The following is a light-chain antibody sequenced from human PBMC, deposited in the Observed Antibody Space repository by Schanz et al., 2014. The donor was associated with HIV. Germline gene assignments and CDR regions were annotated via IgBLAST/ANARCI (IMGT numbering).Light chain of an antibody. CDR1: QTVSSS. CDR2: AAS. Sequence: EIVLTQSPDTLSLSPGERATLSCRASQTVSSSSLAWYQQKPGQSPRLLIYAASTRATGIPDRFSGSGSGTEFTLTISSLQSEDFAVYYCQQYNNWPPWTFGQGTKVEIK. V-gene: IGKV3D-15*01. CDR3: QQYNNWPPWT. J-gene: IGKJ1*01.